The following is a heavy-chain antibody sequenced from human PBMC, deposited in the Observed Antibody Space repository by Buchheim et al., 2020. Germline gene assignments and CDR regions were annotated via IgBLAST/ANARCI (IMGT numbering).Heavy chain of an antibody. Sequence: QLQLQESGPGLVKPSETLSLTCTVSGGSISSSSYYWGWIRQPPGKGLEWIGSIYYSGSTYYNPSLKSRVNISVDTSKNQFSLKLSSVTAADTAVYYCASTDYDILTGYYPSLKFDYWGQGTL. V-gene: IGHV4-39*01. CDR2: IYYSGST. J-gene: IGHJ4*02. CDR1: GGSISSSSYY. D-gene: IGHD3-9*01. CDR3: ASTDYDILTGYYPSLKFDY.